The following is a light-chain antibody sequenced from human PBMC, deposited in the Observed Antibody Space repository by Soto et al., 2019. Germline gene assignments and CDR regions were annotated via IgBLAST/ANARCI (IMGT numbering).Light chain of an antibody. CDR1: QSISSY. CDR3: QQYGTYFRYT. Sequence: DIQMTQSPSSLSASVGDRVTITCRASQSISSYLNWYQQKPGKAPKLLIYDGYTLESGVPSRFSGSGSWTEFSLTIGSRQHDDFANYYCQQYGTYFRYTFGQGTKLDIK. V-gene: IGKV1-39*01. J-gene: IGKJ2*01. CDR2: DGY.